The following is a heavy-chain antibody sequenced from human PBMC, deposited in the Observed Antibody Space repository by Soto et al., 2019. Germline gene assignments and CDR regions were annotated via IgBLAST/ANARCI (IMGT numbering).Heavy chain of an antibody. D-gene: IGHD6-19*01. CDR1: GFTFSSSA. Sequence: GGSLRLSCAASGFTFSSSAMSWVRQAPGKGLEWVSSISGGGGSTYYADSVKGRFTISRDNSKNTLYLQMDSLRAEDTAVYYCAKPPSSGYFDYWDQGTLVTVS. CDR3: AKPPSSGYFDY. J-gene: IGHJ4*02. V-gene: IGHV3-23*01. CDR2: ISGGGGST.